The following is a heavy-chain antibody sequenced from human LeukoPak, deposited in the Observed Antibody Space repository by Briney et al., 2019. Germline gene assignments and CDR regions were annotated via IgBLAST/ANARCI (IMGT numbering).Heavy chain of an antibody. CDR1: GFTFSSYW. V-gene: IGHV3-74*01. Sequence: GGSLRLSCAASGFTFSSYWMHWVRQAPGKGRVWVSRINSDGSSTSYADSVKGRFTISRDNAKNTLYLQMNSVRAEDTAVYYCARAVARSGELFLYYYYYMDVWGKGTTVTISS. D-gene: IGHD3-10*01. CDR3: ARAVARSGELFLYYYYYMDV. J-gene: IGHJ6*03. CDR2: INSDGSST.